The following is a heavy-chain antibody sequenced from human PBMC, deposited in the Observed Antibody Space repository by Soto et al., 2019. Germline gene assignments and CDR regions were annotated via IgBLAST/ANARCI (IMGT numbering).Heavy chain of an antibody. Sequence: VQLQESGPGLVKPSGTLSLTCTVSGGAISTTNWWSWVRQSPVKGLEWIGEIRHIGSTNYNPSLKSRVTISIDKSKNQFSLRLSSVTAADTAVYYCASGFDSDGIYNGGHPWGQGTLVSVSS. CDR2: IRHIGST. CDR3: ASGFDSDGIYNGGHP. V-gene: IGHV4-4*02. J-gene: IGHJ5*02. CDR1: GGAISTTNW. D-gene: IGHD3-22*01.